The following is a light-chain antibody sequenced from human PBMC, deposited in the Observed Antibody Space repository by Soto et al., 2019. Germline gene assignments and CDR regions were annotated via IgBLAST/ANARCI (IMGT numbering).Light chain of an antibody. Sequence: QSALTQTPSASGSPGQSVTISCTGTSSDVGGYNYVSWYQQHPGKAPKLMIYEVSKRPSGVPDRFSGSKSGNTASLTVSGLQAEDEADYYCSSYAGSKHVFGTGTKVTVL. V-gene: IGLV2-8*01. J-gene: IGLJ1*01. CDR2: EVS. CDR3: SSYAGSKHV. CDR1: SSDVGGYNY.